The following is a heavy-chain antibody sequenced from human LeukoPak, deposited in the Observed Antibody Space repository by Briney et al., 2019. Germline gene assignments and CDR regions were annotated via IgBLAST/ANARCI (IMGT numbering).Heavy chain of an antibody. V-gene: IGHV4-59*12. CDR1: GGSISSYY. D-gene: IGHD2-2*01. CDR2: ISYSGSN. J-gene: IGHJ5*02. Sequence: SVTLSLTCTVSGGSISSYYWSWMRQPPGKGLEWIGYISYSGSNNYNPSLKSRVSTSVDTSKNQFSLKLTSVTAADTAVYYCARVDDYCSGTSCYSDWFDPWGQGTLVTVSS. CDR3: ARVDDYCSGTSCYSDWFDP.